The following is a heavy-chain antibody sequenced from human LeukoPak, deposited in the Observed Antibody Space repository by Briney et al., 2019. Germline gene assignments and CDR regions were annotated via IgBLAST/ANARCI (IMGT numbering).Heavy chain of an antibody. V-gene: IGHV1-2*02. CDR1: GYTFTGYY. CDR3: ARTRTQQPLNFDY. Sequence: RASVKVSCKASGYTFTGYYMHWVRQAPGQGLEWMGWINPNSGGTNYAQKFQGRVTMTRDTSISTAYMELSRLRSDDTVVFYCARTRTQQPLNFDYWGQGTLVTVSS. J-gene: IGHJ4*02. D-gene: IGHD6-13*01. CDR2: INPNSGGT.